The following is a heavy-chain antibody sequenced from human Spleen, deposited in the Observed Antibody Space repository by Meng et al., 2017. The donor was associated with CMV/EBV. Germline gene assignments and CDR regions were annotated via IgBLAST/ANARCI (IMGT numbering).Heavy chain of an antibody. CDR1: GFTFSSYA. V-gene: IGHV3-30*03. CDR2: ISDDGDNK. D-gene: IGHD3-3*01. Sequence: GESLKISCAASGFTFSSYAMSWVRQAPGKGLEWVSVISDDGDNKDYADAVKGRFTISRDNSNNTLYLQMHSLRGDDTAVYFCARGGITIFAPSDYWGQGTLVTVSS. CDR3: ARGGITIFAPSDY. J-gene: IGHJ4*01.